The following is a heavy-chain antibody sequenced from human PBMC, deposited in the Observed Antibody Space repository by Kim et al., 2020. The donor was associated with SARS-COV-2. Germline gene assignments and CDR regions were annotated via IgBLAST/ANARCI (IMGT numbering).Heavy chain of an antibody. D-gene: IGHD3-10*01. Sequence: GGSLRLSCAASGFTFSNAWMSWVRQAPGKGLEWVGRIKSKTDGGTTDYAAPVKGRFTISRDDSKNTLYLQMNSLKTEDTAVYNCTTDLITMVRGVQTTKDAFDIWGQGTMVTVSS. CDR1: GFTFSNAW. CDR2: IKSKTDGGTT. J-gene: IGHJ3*02. CDR3: TTDLITMVRGVQTTKDAFDI. V-gene: IGHV3-15*01.